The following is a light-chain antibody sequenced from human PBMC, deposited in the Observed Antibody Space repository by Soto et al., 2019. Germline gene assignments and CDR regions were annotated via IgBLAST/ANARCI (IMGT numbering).Light chain of an antibody. CDR1: QRVSNTY. CDR2: GAS. Sequence: DIVLTQSPGTLSLSPEERATLSCRASQRVSNTYLAWYQQKPGQAPRLLIYGASSRATGIPDRFSGSGSGTDFTLTISRVAPEDFAVYYCQQYVGLQITFGQGTRLEIK. J-gene: IGKJ5*01. CDR3: QQYVGLQIT. V-gene: IGKV3-20*01.